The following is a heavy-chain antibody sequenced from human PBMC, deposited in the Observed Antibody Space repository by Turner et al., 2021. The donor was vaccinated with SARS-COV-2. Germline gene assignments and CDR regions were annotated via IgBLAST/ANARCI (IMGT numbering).Heavy chain of an antibody. V-gene: IGHV1-18*04. Sequence: QVRLVQSGAEVKKPGASVKVSCKASGYTFTSYGISWVRQAPGQGLEWMGWISVYNGNTNYAQKLQGRVTMTTDTSTSTAYMELRSLRSDDTAVYYCATEGYCSSTSCYRGQYYYYGMDVWGQGTTVTVSS. D-gene: IGHD2-2*02. CDR2: ISVYNGNT. CDR1: GYTFTSYG. CDR3: ATEGYCSSTSCYRGQYYYYGMDV. J-gene: IGHJ6*02.